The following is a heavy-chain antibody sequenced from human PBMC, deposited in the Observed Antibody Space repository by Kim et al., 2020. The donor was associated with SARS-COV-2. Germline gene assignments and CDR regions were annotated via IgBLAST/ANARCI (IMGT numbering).Heavy chain of an antibody. CDR1: GFTFSNAS. J-gene: IGHJ4*02. V-gene: IGHV3-23*01. Sequence: GGSLRLSCAASGFTFSNASMSWVRQAPGKGLEWVSGISITAYGTSYAYSEPGQFSISIYSSETTLILQIHILSSKNAATSYYSCTTMILRASPGFWGQGT. D-gene: IGHD2-8*01. CDR3: SCTTMILRASPGF. CDR2: ISITAYGT.